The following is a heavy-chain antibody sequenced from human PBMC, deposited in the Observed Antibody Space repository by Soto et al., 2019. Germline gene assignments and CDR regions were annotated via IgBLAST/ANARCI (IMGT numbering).Heavy chain of an antibody. CDR2: IWYDGNNK. Sequence: GGSLRLSCAAPGFTFSNYGMHWVRQAPGKGLEWVAVIWYDGNNKYYADSVKGRFTISRDNSNNTLYVQMTSLRAEDTAVYYCARGLHSLFDYWGQGTLVTVSS. CDR3: ARGLHSLFDY. D-gene: IGHD2-21*01. V-gene: IGHV3-33*01. J-gene: IGHJ4*02. CDR1: GFTFSNYG.